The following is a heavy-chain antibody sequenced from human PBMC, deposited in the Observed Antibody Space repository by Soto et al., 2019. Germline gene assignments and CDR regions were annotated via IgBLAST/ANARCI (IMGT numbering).Heavy chain of an antibody. CDR1: GYTFSNYD. CDR3: FRGRRATLAP. CDR2: MNPNSGNT. Sequence: QVQLVQSGAEVKKPGASVRVSCRASGYTFSNYDINWVRQATGQGLEWMGWMNPNSGNTGYAQKCQGRVTMTRDTSTTTAYKELSSLTSEGTDVYYCFRGRRATLAPWGQGTQVTVSS. D-gene: IGHD6-25*01. V-gene: IGHV1-8*01. J-gene: IGHJ5*02.